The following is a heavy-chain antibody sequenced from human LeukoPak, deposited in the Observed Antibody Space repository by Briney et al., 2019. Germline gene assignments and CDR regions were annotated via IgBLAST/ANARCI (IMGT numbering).Heavy chain of an antibody. J-gene: IGHJ4*02. D-gene: IGHD2-2*01. CDR1: GFTFSSYA. CDR2: ISGSGGST. CDR3: AKPDCSSTSCPDFDY. V-gene: IGHV3-23*01. Sequence: GGSLRLSCAASGFTFSSYAMSWVRQAPGKGLEWVSAISGSGGSTHYADSVKGRFTISRDNSKNTLYLQMNSLRAEDTAVYYCAKPDCSSTSCPDFDYWGQGTLVTVSS.